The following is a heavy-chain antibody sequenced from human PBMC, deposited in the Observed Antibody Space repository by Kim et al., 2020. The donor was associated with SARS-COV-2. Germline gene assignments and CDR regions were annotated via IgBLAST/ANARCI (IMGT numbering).Heavy chain of an antibody. CDR2: ISGSGGST. J-gene: IGHJ4*02. CDR3: AKGHCSGGSCYTQRPGYLDY. D-gene: IGHD2-15*01. V-gene: IGHV3-23*01. CDR1: GFTFSSYA. Sequence: GGSLRLSCAASGFTFSSYAMSWVRQAPGKGLEWVSAISGSGGSTYYADSVKGRFTISRDNSKNTLYLQMNSLRAEDTAVYYCAKGHCSGGSCYTQRPGYLDYWGQGTLVTVSS.